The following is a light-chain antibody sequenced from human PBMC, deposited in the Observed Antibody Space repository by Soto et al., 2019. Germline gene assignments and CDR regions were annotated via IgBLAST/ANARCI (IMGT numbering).Light chain of an antibody. Sequence: QSVAALSVSKRASAILSGSARSGVSSNLAWYQQKPGQAPRLLIYGASSRATGIPDRFSGSGSGTEFSLTISSLQSEDFAVYSCQRYGDWPGAFGGGGNVDIK. CDR2: GAS. V-gene: IGKV3D-15*01. CDR3: QRYGDWPGA. J-gene: IGKJ4*02. CDR1: SGVSSN.